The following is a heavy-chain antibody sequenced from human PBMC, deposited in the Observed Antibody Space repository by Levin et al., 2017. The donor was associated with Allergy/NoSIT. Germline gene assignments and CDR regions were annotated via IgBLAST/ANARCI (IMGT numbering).Heavy chain of an antibody. D-gene: IGHD1-26*01. CDR1: GGSISSYH. V-gene: IGHV4-59*01. J-gene: IGHJ6*02. CDR2: IYYIGST. CDR3: ARDRVIVGTTNYYYGMDG. Sequence: SETLSLTCTVSGGSISSYHWSWIRQPPGKGLEWIGYIYYIGSTNYNPSLKSRVTMSLDTSKNQFSLKLTSVTAADTAVYYCARDRVIVGTTNYYYGMDGWGQGTTVTVSS.